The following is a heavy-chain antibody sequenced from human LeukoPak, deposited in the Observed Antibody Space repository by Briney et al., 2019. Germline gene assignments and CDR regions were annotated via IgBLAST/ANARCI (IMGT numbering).Heavy chain of an antibody. J-gene: IGHJ4*02. V-gene: IGHV4-61*08. CDR3: AKEGVNTEFDY. D-gene: IGHD1/OR15-1a*01. CDR1: GGSISSGGYY. Sequence: SETLSLTCTVSGGSISSGGYYWSWIRQHPGKGLEWIGFIYYTGSTTYNPSLKSRVTISIDTSKSQFSLKLSSVTAADTAVYYCAKEGVNTEFDYWGQGILVTVSS. CDR2: IYYTGST.